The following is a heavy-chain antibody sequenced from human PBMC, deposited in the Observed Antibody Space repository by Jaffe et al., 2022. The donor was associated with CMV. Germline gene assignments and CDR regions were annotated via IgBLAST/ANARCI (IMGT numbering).Heavy chain of an antibody. CDR1: GFTFSSYA. Sequence: EVQLLESGGGLVQPGGSLRLSCAASGFTFSSYAMSWVRQAPGKGLEWVSAISGSGGSTYYADSVKGRFTISRDNSKNTLYLQMNSLRAEDTAVYYCAKDGVSDYYDSSGYYSPWRIAAHGPYGMDVWGQGTTVTVSS. CDR2: ISGSGGST. CDR3: AKDGVSDYYDSSGYYSPWRIAAHGPYGMDV. D-gene: IGHD3-22*01. J-gene: IGHJ6*02. V-gene: IGHV3-23*01.